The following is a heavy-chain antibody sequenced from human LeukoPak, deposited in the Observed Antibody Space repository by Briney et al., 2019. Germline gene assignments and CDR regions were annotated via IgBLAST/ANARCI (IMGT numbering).Heavy chain of an antibody. CDR1: GGSFSGYY. Sequence: PSETLPLTCAVYGGSFSGYYWSWIRQPPGKGLEWIGEINHSGSTNYNPSLKSRVTISVDTSKNQFSLKLSSVTAADTAVYYCARLPHYYDSSGYYYRLFYFDYWGQGTLVTVSS. V-gene: IGHV4-34*01. D-gene: IGHD3-22*01. CDR2: INHSGST. CDR3: ARLPHYYDSSGYYYRLFYFDY. J-gene: IGHJ4*02.